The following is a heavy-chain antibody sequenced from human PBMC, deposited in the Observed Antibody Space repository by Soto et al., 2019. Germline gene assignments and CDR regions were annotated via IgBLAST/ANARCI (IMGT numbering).Heavy chain of an antibody. D-gene: IGHD3-10*01. CDR2: INPSGGRT. CDR1: GYTFTTHY. J-gene: IGHJ4*02. V-gene: IGHV1-46*01. Sequence: QVQLVQSGTEVKKPGASVKVSCEASGYTFTTHYMHWVRQAPGLGLEWMGIINPSGGRTTYALKFQGRVTLTSDTSTNTIYMELTSLRSEDTAVYYCARAGENYGSGTFSPPLRYYFNSWGQGTLVTVSS. CDR3: ARAGENYGSGTFSPPLRYYFNS.